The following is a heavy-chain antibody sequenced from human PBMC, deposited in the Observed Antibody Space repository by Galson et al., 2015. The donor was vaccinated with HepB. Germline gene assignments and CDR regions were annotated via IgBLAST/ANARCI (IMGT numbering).Heavy chain of an antibody. CDR3: ARVATFDYGDHSHFDY. D-gene: IGHD4-17*01. V-gene: IGHV3-30*03. J-gene: IGHJ4*02. Sequence: SLRLSCAASGFTFSWYGMHWVRQAPGKGLEWLTLISYGGSNKYYADSVKGRYTISRDNSKDMLYLQMDSLRVEDTAVFYCARVATFDYGDHSHFDYWGQGTLVTVSS. CDR1: GFTFSWYG. CDR2: ISYGGSNK.